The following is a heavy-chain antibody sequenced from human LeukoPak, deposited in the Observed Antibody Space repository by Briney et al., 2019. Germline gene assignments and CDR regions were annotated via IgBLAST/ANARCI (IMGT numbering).Heavy chain of an antibody. D-gene: IGHD3-22*01. J-gene: IGHJ4*02. V-gene: IGHV3-66*01. CDR3: AVSSGYYYDSSGYYPY. CDR2: IYSGGST. Sequence: GGSLRLSCAASGFTFSSYAMSWVRQAPGKGLEWVSVIYSGGSTYYADSVKGRFTISRDNSKNTLYLQMNSLRAEDTAVYYCAVSSGYYYDSSGYYPYWGQGTLVTVSS. CDR1: GFTFSSYA.